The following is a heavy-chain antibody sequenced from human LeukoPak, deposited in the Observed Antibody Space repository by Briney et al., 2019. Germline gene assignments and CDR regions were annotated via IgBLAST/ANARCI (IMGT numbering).Heavy chain of an antibody. D-gene: IGHD3-16*01. CDR1: GGTFSSYA. CDR3: ATRLGDV. V-gene: IGHV1-8*02. J-gene: IGHJ6*04. Sequence: ASVKVSCKASGGTFSSYAISWVRQATGQGLEWMGWMNPNSGNTGYAQKFQGRVTMTRNTSISTAYMELSSLRSEDTAVYYCATRLGDVWGKGTTVTVSP. CDR2: MNPNSGNT.